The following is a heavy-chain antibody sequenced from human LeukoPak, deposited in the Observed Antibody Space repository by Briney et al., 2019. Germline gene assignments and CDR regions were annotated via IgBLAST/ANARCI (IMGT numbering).Heavy chain of an antibody. CDR1: GFTFSSYG. V-gene: IGHV3-33*06. Sequence: PGRSLRLSCAASGFTFSSYGMHWVRQAPGKGLEWVAVIWYDGSNKYYADSVKGRFTISRDNSKNTLYPQMNSLRAEDTAVYYCAKDGVDSSLDFDYWGQGTLVTVSS. CDR2: IWYDGSNK. J-gene: IGHJ4*02. D-gene: IGHD3-22*01. CDR3: AKDGVDSSLDFDY.